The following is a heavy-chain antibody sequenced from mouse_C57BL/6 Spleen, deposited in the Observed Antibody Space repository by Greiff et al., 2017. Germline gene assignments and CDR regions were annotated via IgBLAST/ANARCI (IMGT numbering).Heavy chain of an antibody. Sequence: VQLQHSGPELVKPGASVKIPCKASGYTFTDYNMDWVKQSHGKSLEWIGDLNPNNGGTSYNQKFKGKATLTLDKSSSTAYMELRSLTSDDTAVYYCARKIYYGSSYDYFDYWGQGTTLTVSS. V-gene: IGHV1-18*01. CDR2: LNPNNGGT. J-gene: IGHJ2*01. CDR3: ARKIYYGSSYDYFDY. D-gene: IGHD1-1*01. CDR1: GYTFTDYN.